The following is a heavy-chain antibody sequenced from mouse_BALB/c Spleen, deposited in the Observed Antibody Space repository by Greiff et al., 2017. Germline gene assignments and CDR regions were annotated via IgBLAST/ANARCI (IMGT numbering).Heavy chain of an antibody. J-gene: IGHJ2*01. CDR2: IDPSDSYT. D-gene: IGHD4-1*01. CDR3: TREDWDY. V-gene: IGHV1S127*01. Sequence: QVQLQQSGAELVKPGASVKMSCKASGYTFTSYWMHWVKQRPGQGLEWIGVIDPSDSYTSYNQKFKGKATLTVDTSSSTAYMQLSSLTSEDSAVYYCTREDWDYGGQGTTLTVSA. CDR1: GYTFTSYW.